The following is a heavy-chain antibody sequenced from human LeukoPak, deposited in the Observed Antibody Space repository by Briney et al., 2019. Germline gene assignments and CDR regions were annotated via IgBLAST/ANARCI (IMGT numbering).Heavy chain of an antibody. D-gene: IGHD4-17*01. CDR3: ARGDYGDYYFDY. CDR1: GFTFSSYW. V-gene: IGHV3-74*01. J-gene: IGHJ4*02. CDR2: INSDGSST. Sequence: GGSLRLSCAASGFTFSSYWMHWVRQAPGKGLVWVSRINSDGSSTSYADSVKGRFTISRDNAKSTLYLQMNSLRAEDTAVYYCARGDYGDYYFDYWVQGTLVTVSS.